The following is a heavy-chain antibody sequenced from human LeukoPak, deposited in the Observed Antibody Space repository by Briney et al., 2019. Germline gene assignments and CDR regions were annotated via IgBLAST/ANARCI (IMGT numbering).Heavy chain of an antibody. J-gene: IGHJ4*02. Sequence: GGSLRLSCVASGFTFSDYWMSWVPQAPGKGLEWVANIKQDGSEKNYVDSVKGRSTISRDNAKNSLYLQLNSLRADDTAVYYCARDSRRVGATGGSDYWGQGTLVTVSS. D-gene: IGHD1-26*01. CDR2: IKQDGSEK. V-gene: IGHV3-7*03. CDR1: GFTFSDYW. CDR3: ARDSRRVGATGGSDY.